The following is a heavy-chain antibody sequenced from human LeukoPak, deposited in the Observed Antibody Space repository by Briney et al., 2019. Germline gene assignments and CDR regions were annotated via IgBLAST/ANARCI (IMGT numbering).Heavy chain of an antibody. J-gene: IGHJ6*02. CDR2: LSYDGSNK. Sequence: GRSLRLSCAASGFTFSSYGVHWVRQAPGKGLEWVAALSYDGSNKYYADSVKGRFTISRDNSKHTLYLQMNSLGPEDTALYYCAKDTSGNYYYYYYGMDVWGQGTTVTVSS. CDR1: GFTFSSYG. CDR3: AKDTSGNYYYYYYGMDV. D-gene: IGHD3-10*01. V-gene: IGHV3-30*18.